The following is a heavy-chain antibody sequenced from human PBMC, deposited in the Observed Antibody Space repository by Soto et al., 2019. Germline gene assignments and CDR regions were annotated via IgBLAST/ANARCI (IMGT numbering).Heavy chain of an antibody. J-gene: IGHJ6*02. CDR3: ARCAVAGRTYYYGMDV. V-gene: IGHV1-69*13. CDR2: IIPIFGTA. CDR1: GGTFSSYA. D-gene: IGHD6-19*01. Sequence: SVKVSCKASGGTFSSYAISWVRQAPGQGLEWMGGIIPIFGTANYAQKFQGRVTITADESTSTAYMELSSLRSEDTAVYYCARCAVAGRTYYYGMDVWGQGTTVTVSS.